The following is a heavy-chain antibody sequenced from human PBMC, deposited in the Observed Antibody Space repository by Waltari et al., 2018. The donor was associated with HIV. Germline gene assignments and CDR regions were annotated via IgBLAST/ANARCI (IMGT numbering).Heavy chain of an antibody. CDR2: INPSMGGT. D-gene: IGHD1-26*01. Sequence: QVQLVQSGAEVKKPGASVKVSCKASGDTFTGYYMHWVRQAPGQGLEWMGWINPSMGGTNYAQKFQGRVTMTRDTSISTAYMELSRLRSDDTAVYYCARDHDSGGGGDYWGQGTLVTVSS. CDR1: GDTFTGYY. J-gene: IGHJ4*02. CDR3: ARDHDSGGGGDY. V-gene: IGHV1-2*02.